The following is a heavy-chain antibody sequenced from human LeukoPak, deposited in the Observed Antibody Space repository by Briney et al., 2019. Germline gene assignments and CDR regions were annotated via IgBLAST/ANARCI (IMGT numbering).Heavy chain of an antibody. J-gene: IGHJ5*02. D-gene: IGHD6-13*01. V-gene: IGHV3-23*01. CDR3: AKDRIAAAGTGRNWFDP. CDR1: GFTFSSYA. Sequence: GGSLRLSCAASGFTFSSYAMSWVRQAPGKGLEWVSAISGSGGSTYYADSVKGRFTISRDNSKNTLYLQMNSLRAEDTAVYYCAKDRIAAAGTGRNWFDPWGQGTLVTVSS. CDR2: ISGSGGST.